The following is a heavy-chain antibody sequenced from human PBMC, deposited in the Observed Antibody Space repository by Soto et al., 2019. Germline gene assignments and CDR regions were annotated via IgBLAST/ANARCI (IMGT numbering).Heavy chain of an antibody. CDR1: GYIFVNYG. Sequence: QVQLVQSGDEVRKPGSSVKVSCKASGYIFVNYGIAWVRQAPGQELEWMGWISPYSGNTHYASKVQGRLTMTTDTSASTAYMELGSLTSGAPAVYYCAMVDNYVTPTPQDVWGQGTTVTVSS. CDR3: AMVDNYVTPTPQDV. CDR2: ISPYSGNT. V-gene: IGHV1-18*01. J-gene: IGHJ6*02. D-gene: IGHD3-16*01.